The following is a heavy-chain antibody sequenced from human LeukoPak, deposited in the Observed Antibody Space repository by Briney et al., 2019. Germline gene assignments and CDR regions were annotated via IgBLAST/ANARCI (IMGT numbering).Heavy chain of an antibody. CDR3: ARDPGRRDGYKGGFDY. D-gene: IGHD5-24*01. CDR2: INSDGSST. J-gene: IGHJ4*02. Sequence: PGGSLRLSCAASGFTFSSYWMHWVRQAPGKGLVWVSRINSDGSSTSYADSVKGRFTISRDNAKNTLYLQMSSLRAEDTAVYYCARDPGRRDGYKGGFDYWGQGTLVTVSS. V-gene: IGHV3-74*01. CDR1: GFTFSSYW.